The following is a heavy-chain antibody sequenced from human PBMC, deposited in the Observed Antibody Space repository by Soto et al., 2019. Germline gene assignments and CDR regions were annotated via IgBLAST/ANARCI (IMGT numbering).Heavy chain of an antibody. CDR2: IVVGSGNT. CDR1: GFTFTSSA. D-gene: IGHD3-9*01. CDR3: AADYYDILTGPVVVY. V-gene: IGHV1-58*01. J-gene: IGHJ4*02. Sequence: GASVKVSCKASGFTFTSSAVQWVRQARGQRLEWIGWIVVGSGNTNYAQKFQERVTITRDMSTSTAYMELSGLRSEDTAVYYCAADYYDILTGPVVVYWGQGTLVTVSS.